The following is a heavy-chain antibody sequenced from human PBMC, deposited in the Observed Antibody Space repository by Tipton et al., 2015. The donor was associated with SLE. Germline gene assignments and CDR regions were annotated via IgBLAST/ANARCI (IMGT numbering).Heavy chain of an antibody. V-gene: IGHV4-39*07. Sequence: GLVKPSETLSLTCTVSGGSIRSSSYYWAWIRQPPGKGLEWIGEIDHSGSPNYNPSLESRLTISRDTSKKQFSLKLTSVTAADTAMYYCARGSTGDLWGRGTLVTVSS. CDR2: IDHSGSP. CDR3: ARGSTGDL. CDR1: GGSIRSSSYY. D-gene: IGHD3-10*01. J-gene: IGHJ2*01.